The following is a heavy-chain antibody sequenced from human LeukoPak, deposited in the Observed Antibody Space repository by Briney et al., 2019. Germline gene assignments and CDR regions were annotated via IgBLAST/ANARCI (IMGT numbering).Heavy chain of an antibody. CDR1: GYTFTDYH. Sequence: ASVKVSCKASGYTFTDYHMHWVRQAPGQGLEWMGRINPNGGDTNYAQKFQGRVTMTRDTSITTAYMGLSSLRPDDTAVYYCARGSNWKENWFDPWGQGTLVIVSS. J-gene: IGHJ5*02. CDR2: INPNGGDT. V-gene: IGHV1-2*06. CDR3: ARGSNWKENWFDP. D-gene: IGHD1-1*01.